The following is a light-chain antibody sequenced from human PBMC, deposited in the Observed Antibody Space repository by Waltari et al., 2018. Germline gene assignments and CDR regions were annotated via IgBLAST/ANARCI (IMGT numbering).Light chain of an antibody. J-gene: IGKJ4*01. Sequence: DIVMTQSPDSLAVSLGERATINCKSSQSVLYSSNNKNYVAWYQQKPGQPPKLLVYWASTRESGVPDRFSGSGSGTDFSLTISSLQAEDVAGYYCQQFYSLPVTFGGGTNVEIK. CDR3: QQFYSLPVT. CDR1: QSVLYSSNNKNY. CDR2: WAS. V-gene: IGKV4-1*01.